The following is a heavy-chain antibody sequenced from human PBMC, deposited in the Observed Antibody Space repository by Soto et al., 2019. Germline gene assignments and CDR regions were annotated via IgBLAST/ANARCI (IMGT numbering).Heavy chain of an antibody. Sequence: QVQLVESGGGVVQPGRSLRLSCAASGFTFSSYAMHWVRQAPGKGLEWVAVISYDGSNKYYADSVKGRFTISRDNSKNTLSLQMNSLRAEDTAVYYCASLAVAGTVGFDYWGQGTLVTVSS. J-gene: IGHJ4*02. CDR2: ISYDGSNK. CDR1: GFTFSSYA. V-gene: IGHV3-30-3*01. D-gene: IGHD6-19*01. CDR3: ASLAVAGTVGFDY.